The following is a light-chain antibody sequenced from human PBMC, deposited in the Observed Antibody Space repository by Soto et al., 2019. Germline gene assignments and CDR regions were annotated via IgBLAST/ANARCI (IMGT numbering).Light chain of an antibody. Sequence: DIVMTQSPESLAVSLGERATINCKSSQSVLYSSNNKNYIAWFQQKPGQAPKLLIYWASTRESGVPDRFSGSESGTDFTLTISSLQAEDVAVYYCQQYYTSPYTFGQGTKLEIK. J-gene: IGKJ2*01. CDR1: QSVLYSSNNKNY. CDR3: QQYYTSPYT. V-gene: IGKV4-1*01. CDR2: WAS.